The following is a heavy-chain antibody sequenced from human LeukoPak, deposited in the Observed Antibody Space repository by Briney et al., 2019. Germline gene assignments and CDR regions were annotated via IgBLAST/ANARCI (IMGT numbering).Heavy chain of an antibody. CDR1: GDSISDPSHC. D-gene: IGHD3-3*01. V-gene: IGHV4-39*07. Sequence: SETLPLTCTVSGDSISDPSHCWVWIRQSPGTGLEWIGSLYNGASGTYYNPSLKSRITISPDTSKNQFSLSLSSVTDADTAIYYCVRIFGVLRRDYYFDYWGQGSLVTVSS. CDR2: LYNGASGT. CDR3: VRIFGVLRRDYYFDY. J-gene: IGHJ4*02.